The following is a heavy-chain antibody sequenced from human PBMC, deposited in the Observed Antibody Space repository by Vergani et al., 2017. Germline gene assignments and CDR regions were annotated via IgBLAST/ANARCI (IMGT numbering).Heavy chain of an antibody. J-gene: IGHJ5*02. CDR3: ARAQLDNGGSSHWFDP. Sequence: QLQLQESGPGLVKPSETLSLTCTVSGGSISSSNYYWGWIRQPPGKGLEWIGNIYYSGNTYYNPSLESRVTISVDTSKNQFSLKLSSVTAADTAVYYCARAQLDNGGSSHWFDPWGQGTLVTVSS. CDR2: IYYSGNT. V-gene: IGHV4-39*07. D-gene: IGHD4-23*01. CDR1: GGSISSSNYY.